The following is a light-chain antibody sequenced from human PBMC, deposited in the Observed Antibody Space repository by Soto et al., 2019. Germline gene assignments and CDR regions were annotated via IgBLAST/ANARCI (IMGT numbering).Light chain of an antibody. CDR3: QQSYSTPD. CDR2: AAS. V-gene: IGKV1-9*01. Sequence: IQLTQSPSSLSASVGDRVTITCRASQGISNYLAWYQQKPGKAPKLLIYAASTSQSGVPSRFSGSGSGTDFALTIRSLQPEDFATYYCQQSYSTPDFGPGTKVDIK. CDR1: QGISNY. J-gene: IGKJ3*01.